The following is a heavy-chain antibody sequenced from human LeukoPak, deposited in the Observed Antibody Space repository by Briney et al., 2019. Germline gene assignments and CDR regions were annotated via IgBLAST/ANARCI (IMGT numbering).Heavy chain of an antibody. Sequence: ASVKVSCKASGYTFSGYYMHWVRQAPGQGLEWMGWINPNGDGTNYAQKFQGRVTMTRDTSISTAYMELTRLRSDDTAVYYCARASSIAVAGYDCYYMDVWGKGTTVTVSS. CDR1: GYTFSGYY. D-gene: IGHD6-19*01. J-gene: IGHJ6*03. CDR3: ARASSIAVAGYDCYYMDV. V-gene: IGHV1-2*02. CDR2: INPNGDGT.